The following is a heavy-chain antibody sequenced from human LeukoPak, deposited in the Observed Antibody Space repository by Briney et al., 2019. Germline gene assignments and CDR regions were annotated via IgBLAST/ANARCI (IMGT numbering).Heavy chain of an antibody. CDR3: AWGDGYNWGGDY. J-gene: IGHJ4*02. V-gene: IGHV1-69*06. Sequence: SVKVSCKASGGTFSSYAISWVRQAPGQGLEWMGGIIPIFGTATYAQKFQGRATITADKSTSTAYMELSSLRSEDTAVYYCAWGDGYNWGGDYWGQGTLVTVSS. CDR2: IIPIFGTA. D-gene: IGHD5-24*01. CDR1: GGTFSSYA.